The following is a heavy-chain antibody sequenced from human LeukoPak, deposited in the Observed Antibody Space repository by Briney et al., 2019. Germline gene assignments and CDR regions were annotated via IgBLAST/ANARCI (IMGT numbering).Heavy chain of an antibody. D-gene: IGHD6-19*01. V-gene: IGHV4-34*01. CDR2: INHSGST. CDR3: ARAFLSGWTLDY. J-gene: IGHJ4*02. CDR1: GGSFSGYY. Sequence: SETLSLTCVVNGGSFSGYYWTWIRQPPGKGLEWIGGINHSGSTSFNPSLKSRVTISVDTSKNQFSLKLSSVTAADTAVYYCARAFLSGWTLDYWGQGTLVTVSS.